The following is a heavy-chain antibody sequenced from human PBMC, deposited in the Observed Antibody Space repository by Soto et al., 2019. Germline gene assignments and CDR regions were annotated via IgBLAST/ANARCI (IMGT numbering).Heavy chain of an antibody. Sequence: QVQLVQSGAEVKKPGSSVKVSCKASGGTFSSYAISWVRQAPGQGLEWMGGIIPIFGTANYAQKFQGRVTITADEFTSQAYMEVGSLRSEDTAVYYWALEVEQPLPHAFDIWGQGTMVTVSS. J-gene: IGHJ3*02. CDR1: GGTFSSYA. D-gene: IGHD6-13*01. V-gene: IGHV1-69*12. CDR3: ALEVEQPLPHAFDI. CDR2: IIPIFGTA.